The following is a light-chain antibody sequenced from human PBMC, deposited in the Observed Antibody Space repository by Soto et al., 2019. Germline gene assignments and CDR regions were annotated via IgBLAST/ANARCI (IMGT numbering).Light chain of an antibody. Sequence: SYVLTQPPSVSVAPGQTARITCGGNIGSKLVHWYQQKPGQAPVLVVYDDDRPSGIPERFSGFNSGNTATLTISRVEAGDEADYYCQVWDSISDVGVFGTGTKVTVL. CDR1: IGSKL. CDR3: QVWDSISDVGV. J-gene: IGLJ1*01. CDR2: DD. V-gene: IGLV3-21*02.